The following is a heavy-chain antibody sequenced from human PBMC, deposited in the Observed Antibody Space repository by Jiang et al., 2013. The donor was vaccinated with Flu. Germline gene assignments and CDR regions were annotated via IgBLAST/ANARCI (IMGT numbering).Heavy chain of an antibody. V-gene: IGHV1-46*01. Sequence: SGAEVKKPGASVRVSCKASGYTFTSYYIHWVRQAPGQGLEWMATFNPSGGSPHFAHKFQGRVTMTRDTSTSTVYMELSSLRSEDTAVYFCARNLYYSESSGDAPEYYFDYWGQGTLVTVSS. CDR2: FNPSGGSP. J-gene: IGHJ4*02. CDR1: GYTFTSYY. CDR3: ARNLYYSESSGDAPEYYFDY. D-gene: IGHD3-22*01.